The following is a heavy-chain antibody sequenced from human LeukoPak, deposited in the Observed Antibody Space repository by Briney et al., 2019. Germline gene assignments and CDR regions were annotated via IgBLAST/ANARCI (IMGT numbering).Heavy chain of an antibody. CDR3: AREFSGSNYGFPFDY. CDR2: ISSSSSYI. V-gene: IGHV3-21*01. Sequence: GGSLRLSCAASGFTFSSYSMNWVRQAPGKGLEWVSSISSSSSYIYYADSVKGRFTISRDNAKNSLYLQLNSLRAEDTAVYYCAREFSGSNYGFPFDYWGQGTLVTVSS. CDR1: GFTFSSYS. D-gene: IGHD1-26*01. J-gene: IGHJ4*02.